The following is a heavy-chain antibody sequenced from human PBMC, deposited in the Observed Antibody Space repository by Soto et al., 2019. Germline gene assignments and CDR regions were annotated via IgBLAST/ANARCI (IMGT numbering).Heavy chain of an antibody. CDR2: VSSDGSNI. CDR3: AKSNWFDP. V-gene: IGHV3-74*03. CDR1: GFTFSRSW. J-gene: IGHJ5*02. Sequence: GGSLRLSCAASGFTFSRSWMHWVRQVPGKGPVWVSRVSSDGSNIMYADSVKGRFTISRDNAKNTLYLQMNSLRAEDTAVYYCAKSNWFDPWGQGSLVTVSS.